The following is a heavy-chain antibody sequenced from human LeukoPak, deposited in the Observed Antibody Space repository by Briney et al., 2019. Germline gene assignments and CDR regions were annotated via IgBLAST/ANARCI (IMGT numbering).Heavy chain of an antibody. D-gene: IGHD6-19*01. CDR2: IYDDGGT. Sequence: PSETLFLTCTVSGVSISSYFWSWIRQPPGKGLEWIAYIYDDGGTNYNPSLKSRVTISVDTSKNQFSLKLSSVTAADTAVYYCAREGGSSGWFDPWGQGTLVTVSS. J-gene: IGHJ5*02. CDR3: AREGGSSGWFDP. V-gene: IGHV4-59*12. CDR1: GVSISSYF.